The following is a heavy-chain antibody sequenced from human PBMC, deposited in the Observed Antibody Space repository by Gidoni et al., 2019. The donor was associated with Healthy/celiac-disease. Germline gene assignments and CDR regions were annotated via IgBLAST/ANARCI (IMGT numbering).Heavy chain of an antibody. CDR1: GGSISSSNW. D-gene: IGHD3-9*01. J-gene: IGHJ4*02. CDR2: IYHSGST. Sequence: QVQLQESGPGLVKPSGTLSLTCAVSGGSISSSNWWSWVRQPPGKGLEWIGEIYHSGSTNYNPSLKSRVTISVDKSKNQFSLKLSSVTAADTAVYYCARRETNYDILTGTPYSGGFDYWGQGTLVTVSS. CDR3: ARRETNYDILTGTPYSGGFDY. V-gene: IGHV4-4*02.